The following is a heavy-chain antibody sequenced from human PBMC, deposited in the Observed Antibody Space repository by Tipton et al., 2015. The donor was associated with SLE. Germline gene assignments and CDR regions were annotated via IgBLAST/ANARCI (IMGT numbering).Heavy chain of an antibody. J-gene: IGHJ4*02. CDR1: GFTFSDYY. D-gene: IGHD6-19*01. Sequence: GSLRLSCAASGFTFSDYYMSWIRQAPGKGLEWVSYISSSGSTIYYADSVKGRFTISRDNAKNSLYLQMNSLRAEDTAVYYCAREAGLPIAVAGTFDYWGQGTLVTVSS. V-gene: IGHV3-11*04. CDR3: AREAGLPIAVAGTFDY. CDR2: ISSSGSTI.